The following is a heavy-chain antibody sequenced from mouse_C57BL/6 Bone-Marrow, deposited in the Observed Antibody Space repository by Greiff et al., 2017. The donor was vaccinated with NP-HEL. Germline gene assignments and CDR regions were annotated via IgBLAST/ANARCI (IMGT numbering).Heavy chain of an antibody. Sequence: EVQLVESGGGLVQPGGSLSLSCAASGFTFTDYYMSWVRQPPGKALEWLGFIRNKANGYTTEYSASVKGQFTISRDNSQSILYLQMNALRAEDSATYYCARYDYDGFAYWGQGTLVTVSA. CDR3: ARYDYDGFAY. V-gene: IGHV7-3*01. CDR2: IRNKANGYTT. CDR1: GFTFTDYY. D-gene: IGHD2-4*01. J-gene: IGHJ3*01.